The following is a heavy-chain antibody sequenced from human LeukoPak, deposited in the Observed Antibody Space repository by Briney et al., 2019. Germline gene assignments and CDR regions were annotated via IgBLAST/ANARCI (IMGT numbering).Heavy chain of an antibody. J-gene: IGHJ4*02. D-gene: IGHD1-20*01. CDR3: ARQDNYYFDY. Sequence: SETLSLTCTGSGGSISSSTYYWGWIRQPPGKGLEWIGSIYYSGTTYYNPSLKSRVTISVDMSKNQFSLKLSSVTAADTAVYYCARQDNYYFDYWGQGSLVTVSS. CDR1: GGSISSSTYY. V-gene: IGHV4-39*01. CDR2: IYYSGTT.